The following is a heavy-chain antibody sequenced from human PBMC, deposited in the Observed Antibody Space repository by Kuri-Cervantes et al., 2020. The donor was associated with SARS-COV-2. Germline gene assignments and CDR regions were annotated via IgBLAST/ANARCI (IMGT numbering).Heavy chain of an antibody. J-gene: IGHJ4*02. CDR2: IKQDGSEK. D-gene: IGHD6-19*01. CDR1: RFTFSSYW. Sequence: GGSLRLSCAASRFTFSSYWMSWVRQAPGKGLEWVANIKQDGSEKYYVDSVKGRFTISRDNAKNSLYLQMNSLRAEDTAVYYCARGRQWLAPYYFDYWGQGTLVTVSS. V-gene: IGHV3-7*01. CDR3: ARGRQWLAPYYFDY.